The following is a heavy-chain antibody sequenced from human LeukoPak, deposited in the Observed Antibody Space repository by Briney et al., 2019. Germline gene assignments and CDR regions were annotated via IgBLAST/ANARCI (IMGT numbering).Heavy chain of an antibody. D-gene: IGHD3-10*01. V-gene: IGHV1-2*04. CDR1: GYTFTGYY. CDR2: INPNSGGT. CDR3: ARDGALWFGEYSFDY. Sequence: ASVKVSCKASGYTFTGYYMHWVRQAPGQGLEWMGWINPNSGGTNYAQKFQGWVTMTRDTSISTAYMELSRLRSDDTAVYYCARDGALWFGEYSFDYWGQGTLVTVSS. J-gene: IGHJ4*02.